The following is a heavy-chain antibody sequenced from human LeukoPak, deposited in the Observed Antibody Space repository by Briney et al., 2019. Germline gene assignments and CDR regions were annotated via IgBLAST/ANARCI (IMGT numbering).Heavy chain of an antibody. V-gene: IGHV4-34*01. CDR2: INHSGST. Sequence: PSETLSLTCAVYGGSFSGYYWSWIRQPPGKGLEWIGEINHSGSTYYNPSLKSRVTISVDTSKNQFSLKLSSVTAADTAVYYCARGRAVAGIWRKTPGYDYWGQGTLVTVSS. CDR1: GGSFSGYY. J-gene: IGHJ4*02. CDR3: ARGRAVAGIWRKTPGYDY. D-gene: IGHD6-19*01.